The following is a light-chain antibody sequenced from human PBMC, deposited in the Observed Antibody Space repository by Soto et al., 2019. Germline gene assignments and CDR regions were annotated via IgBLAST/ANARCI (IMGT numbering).Light chain of an antibody. J-gene: IGKJ4*01. CDR3: QQLNSYPLT. CDR1: QDISTY. V-gene: IGKV1-9*01. Sequence: DIQLTQSPSFLSASVGDRVTITCRASQDISTYLAWYQQKPGKAPKLLIYGASTLQSGVPSRFXXXXXXTEXTXXXSXXQXXXFATYYCQQLNSYPLTFGGGTKVEIK. CDR2: GAS.